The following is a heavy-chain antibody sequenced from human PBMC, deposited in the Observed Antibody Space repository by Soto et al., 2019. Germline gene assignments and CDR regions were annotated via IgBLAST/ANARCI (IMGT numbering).Heavy chain of an antibody. D-gene: IGHD6-13*01. CDR3: ASGQQVILRYYYGLDG. J-gene: IGHJ6*02. V-gene: IGHV3-53*02. Sequence: EVQLVETGGGLIQPGGSLRLSCAVSGFTVSTNYMSWVRQAPGKGLEWVSVIYYDDGSTYYADSVKGRFSISRDSSRNTLYLQMNRLRAEDTAVYYCASGQQVILRYYYGLDGWGQGTKVTVSS. CDR2: IYYDDGST. CDR1: GFTVSTNY.